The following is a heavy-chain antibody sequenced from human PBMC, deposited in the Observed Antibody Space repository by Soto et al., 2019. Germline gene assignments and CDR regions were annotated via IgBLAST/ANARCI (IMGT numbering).Heavy chain of an antibody. CDR2: IWYDGSNE. J-gene: IGHJ4*02. D-gene: IGHD3-9*01. CDR1: GFTFSDYG. V-gene: IGHV3-33*01. CDR3: AAINYDIFTGYFSDY. Sequence: QVQLVESGGGVVQPGRSLRLSCAASGFTFSDYGIHWVRQAPGKGLEWVALIWYDGSNEYYADSVKGRFTISRDNSKNTLYLQMNNLRAEDTAVYYCAAINYDIFTGYFSDYWGQGTLVTVSS.